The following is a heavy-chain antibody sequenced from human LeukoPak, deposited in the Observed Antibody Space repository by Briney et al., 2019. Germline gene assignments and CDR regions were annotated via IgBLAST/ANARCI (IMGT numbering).Heavy chain of an antibody. Sequence: ASVKVSCKASGGTFSSYAISWVRQAPGQGLEWMGWISAYNGNTNYAQKLQGRVTMTTDTSTSTAYMELRSLRSDDTAVYYCARENYGSGSYYPFDYWGQGTLVTVSS. V-gene: IGHV1-18*01. CDR1: GGTFSSYA. D-gene: IGHD3-10*01. CDR3: ARENYGSGSYYPFDY. CDR2: ISAYNGNT. J-gene: IGHJ4*02.